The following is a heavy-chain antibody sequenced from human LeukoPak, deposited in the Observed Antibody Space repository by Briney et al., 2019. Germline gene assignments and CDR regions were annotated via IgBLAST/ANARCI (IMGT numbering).Heavy chain of an antibody. V-gene: IGHV3-7*01. CDR2: IKQDGSEK. J-gene: IGHJ4*02. CDR1: EFTFSTYW. Sequence: GGSLRLSCAASEFTFSTYWMSWVRQAPGKGLEWVADIKQDGSEKYYVDSVKGRFTISRQNAKNSLFLQMNSLRAEDTAVYYCTRDPRRLDYWGQGTLVTVSS. CDR3: TRDPRRLDY.